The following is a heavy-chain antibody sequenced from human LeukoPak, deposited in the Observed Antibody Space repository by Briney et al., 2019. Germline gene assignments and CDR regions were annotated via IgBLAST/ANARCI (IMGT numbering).Heavy chain of an antibody. Sequence: SGTLSLTCAVSGGSISSSNWWSWVRQPPGKGLEWIGGIYHSGSTNYNPSLKSRVTISVDKSKNQFSLKLSSVTAADTAVYYCARTTPTDYDILTGYYKEYNWFDPWGQGTLVTVSS. CDR1: GGSISSSNW. CDR2: IYHSGST. J-gene: IGHJ5*02. V-gene: IGHV4-4*02. CDR3: ARTTPTDYDILTGYYKEYNWFDP. D-gene: IGHD3-9*01.